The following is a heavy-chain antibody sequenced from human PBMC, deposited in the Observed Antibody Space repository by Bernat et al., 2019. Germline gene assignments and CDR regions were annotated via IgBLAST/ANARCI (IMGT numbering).Heavy chain of an antibody. Sequence: QVQLVESGGGVVQPGRSLRLSCAASGFTFSSYAMHWVRQAPGKGLEWVAVISYDGSNKYYADAVKGRFTISRDNSKNTLYLQMNSLRAEDTAVYYCARGAPIDRMITFGGVIVRRNFDYWGQGTLVTVSS. V-gene: IGHV3-30*01. D-gene: IGHD3-16*02. J-gene: IGHJ4*02. CDR1: GFTFSSYA. CDR3: ARGAPIDRMITFGGVIVRRNFDY. CDR2: ISYDGSNK.